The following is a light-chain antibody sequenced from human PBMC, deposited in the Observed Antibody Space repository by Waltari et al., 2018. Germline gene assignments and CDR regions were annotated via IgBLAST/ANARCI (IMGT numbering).Light chain of an antibody. CDR1: VLADKS. Sequence: SSDLSQTPSIPVSPAQTAIITCSGDVLADKSIYWFQKKSVQAPVAVIPRKTGRPPEIPSRFSVSDSRTTATLTIIGVQPEDEADYYCQTVDDTNNYFLFGGGTKLTVL. CDR3: QTVDDTNNYFL. CDR2: RKT. J-gene: IGLJ3*02. V-gene: IGLV3-25*03.